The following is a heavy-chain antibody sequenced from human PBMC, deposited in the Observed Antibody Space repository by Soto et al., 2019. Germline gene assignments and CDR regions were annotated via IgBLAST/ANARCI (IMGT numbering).Heavy chain of an antibody. V-gene: IGHV3-74*01. CDR1: GFTFSSYW. J-gene: IGHJ6*02. CDR2: INSDGSST. CDR3: ARRGIAARPNYGMDV. Sequence: GGSLRLSCAASGFTFSSYWMHLVRQAPGKGLVWVSRINSDGSSTSYADSVKGRFTISRDNAKNTLYLQMNSLRAEDTAVYYCARRGIAARPNYGMDVWCQGTTVTVSS. D-gene: IGHD6-6*01.